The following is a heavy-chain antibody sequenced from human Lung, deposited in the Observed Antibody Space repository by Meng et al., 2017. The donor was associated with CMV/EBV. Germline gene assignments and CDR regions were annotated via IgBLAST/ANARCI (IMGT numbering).Heavy chain of an antibody. CDR3: ARGFHGTVDY. J-gene: IGHJ4*02. CDR2: VYKSGTT. V-gene: IGHV4-38-2*02. Sequence: GSLRLSCTVSGYSINSGYYWGWIRQPPGKGLEWIGSVYKSGTTYYKPSLKSRVTISLETSKNQFSLKLSSVTAADTDVYYCARGFHGTVDYWGQGTLVXVSS. CDR1: GYSINSGYY.